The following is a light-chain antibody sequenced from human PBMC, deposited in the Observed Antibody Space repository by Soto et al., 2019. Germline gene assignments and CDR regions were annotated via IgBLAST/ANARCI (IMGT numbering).Light chain of an antibody. J-gene: IGKJ1*01. Sequence: VLSQSPGRLSLSPGATATLSCRASQSVPSTYFAWYQQKSGQPPRPLISGTSNSATDIPDRFIGSGSGRAFTLIISRLELEGFAAYFCEQLAKAPWTFVQGTKM. V-gene: IGKV3-20*01. CDR1: QSVPSTY. CDR2: GTS. CDR3: EQLAKAPWT.